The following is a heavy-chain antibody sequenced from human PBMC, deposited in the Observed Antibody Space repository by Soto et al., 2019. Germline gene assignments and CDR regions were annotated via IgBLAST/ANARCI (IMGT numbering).Heavy chain of an antibody. Sequence: PGGSLRLSCAASGLTFSNYAMSWVRQAPWKGLEWVSAISGTSGSIYYADSVKGRFTISRDNSNNMLYLQMSSLRAEDTAVYYCAKDLFPVVRGLSLDYWGQGTPVTVSS. CDR2: ISGTSGSI. CDR3: AKDLFPVVRGLSLDY. D-gene: IGHD3-10*01. J-gene: IGHJ4*02. V-gene: IGHV3-23*01. CDR1: GLTFSNYA.